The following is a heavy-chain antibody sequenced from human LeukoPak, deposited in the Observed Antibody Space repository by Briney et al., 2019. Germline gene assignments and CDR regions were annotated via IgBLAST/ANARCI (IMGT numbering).Heavy chain of an antibody. D-gene: IGHD3-22*01. V-gene: IGHV4-31*03. CDR3: SKSDDSSGYLTPFAP. Sequence: SETLSLTCSVSGVSISSGGFYWSWIRQLPGKGLEWIGYIYYTGTTYYNPSLRTRVIISVDTSKNQFSLKVNSVTASDTAVYYFSKSDDSSGYLTPFAPWGQGTLVTVSS. CDR1: GVSISSGGFY. CDR2: IYYTGTT. J-gene: IGHJ5*02.